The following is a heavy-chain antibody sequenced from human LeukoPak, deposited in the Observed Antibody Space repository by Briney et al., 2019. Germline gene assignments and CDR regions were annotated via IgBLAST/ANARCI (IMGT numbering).Heavy chain of an antibody. Sequence: SVKVSCKQSLGTLSSYAIRWVRQAPRQGREWMGRIIPILGIANYAQKFQGRVTITADESMRTAYLELSSLRSEDTAGYYCARADRTYYYGSGRYSFDYWGQGTLVTVSS. CDR1: LGTLSSYA. J-gene: IGHJ4*02. CDR3: ARADRTYYYGSGRYSFDY. V-gene: IGHV1-69*04. CDR2: IIPILGIA. D-gene: IGHD3-10*01.